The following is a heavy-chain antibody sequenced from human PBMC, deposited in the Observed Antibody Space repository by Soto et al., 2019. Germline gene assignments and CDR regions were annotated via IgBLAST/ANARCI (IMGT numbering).Heavy chain of an antibody. CDR2: VIPIFGTA. V-gene: IGHV1-69*13. CDR1: GGTFSSYA. D-gene: IGHD3-9*01. J-gene: IGHJ6*02. Sequence: ASVKVSCKASGGTFSSYAISWVRQAPGQGLEWMGGVIPIFGTANYAQKFQGRVTITADESTSTAYMELSSLRSEDTALYYCARARGLVIRGYYGMDVWGQGTTVTVSS. CDR3: ARARGLVIRGYYGMDV.